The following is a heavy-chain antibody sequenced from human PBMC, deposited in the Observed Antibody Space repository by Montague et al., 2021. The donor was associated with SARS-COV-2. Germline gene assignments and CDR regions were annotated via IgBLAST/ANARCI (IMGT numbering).Heavy chain of an antibody. CDR1: GFSLSTSAVG. V-gene: IGHV2-5*01. CDR2: IYWNDDK. CDR3: GHFLHRGSPNWYFDF. J-gene: IGHJ2*01. Sequence: PALVKPTQTLTLTCSFSGFSLSTSAVGVGWIRQPPGKALEWLAVIYWNDDKYYDPSLNSRLIIRKGTSKNQVVLTMTNMDPVDTATYFCGHFLHRGSPNWYFDFWGRGTLVTVSS. D-gene: IGHD1-14*01.